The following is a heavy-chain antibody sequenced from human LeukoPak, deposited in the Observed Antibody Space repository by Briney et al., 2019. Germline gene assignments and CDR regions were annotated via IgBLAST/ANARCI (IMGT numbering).Heavy chain of an antibody. V-gene: IGHV3-66*01. Sequence: GGSLRLSCAASGFTVSSNYMSWVRQAPGKGLEWVSVIYSGGSTYYADSVKGRFTISRDNSKNTLYLQMNSLRAEDTAVYYCARRMAAMRGDYGMDVWGQGTTVTVSS. CDR2: IYSGGST. CDR1: GFTVSSNY. CDR3: ARRMAAMRGDYGMDV. J-gene: IGHJ6*02. D-gene: IGHD2-2*01.